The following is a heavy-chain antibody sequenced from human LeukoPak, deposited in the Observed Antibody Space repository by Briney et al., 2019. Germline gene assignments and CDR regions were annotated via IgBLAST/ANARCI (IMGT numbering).Heavy chain of an antibody. Sequence: GGSLRLSCAASGFTFSSYWMNWVRQAPGKGLVWVSRIASDESSTTYADSVKGRFSISRDNAKNTLYLQMNSLRVEDTAVYYCARGRPHGNDYWGQGTLVTVSS. V-gene: IGHV3-74*01. CDR1: GFTFSSYW. CDR2: IASDESST. J-gene: IGHJ4*02. CDR3: ARGRPHGNDY. D-gene: IGHD4-23*01.